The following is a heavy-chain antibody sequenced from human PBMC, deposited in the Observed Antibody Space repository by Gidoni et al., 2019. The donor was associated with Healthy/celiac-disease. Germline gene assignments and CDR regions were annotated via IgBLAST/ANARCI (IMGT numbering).Heavy chain of an antibody. CDR3: ARDKLPPRSSYYFDY. D-gene: IGHD6-6*01. V-gene: IGHV4-39*02. Sequence: QLQLQESGPGLVKPSETLSLTCTVSGGSISSSSYYWGWIRQPPGKGLEWIGSIYYSGSTYYNPSLKSRVTISVDTSKNQFSLKLSSVTAADTAVYYCARDKLPPRSSYYFDYWGQGTLVTVSS. J-gene: IGHJ4*02. CDR1: GGSISSSSYY. CDR2: IYYSGST.